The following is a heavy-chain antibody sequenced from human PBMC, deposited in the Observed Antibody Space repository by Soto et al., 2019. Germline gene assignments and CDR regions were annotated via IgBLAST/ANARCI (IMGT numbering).Heavy chain of an antibody. V-gene: IGHV1-69*08. CDR3: AREEYYYGSGAFFDY. D-gene: IGHD3-10*01. CDR1: GGTFSSYT. Sequence: QVQLVQSGAEVKKPGSSVKVSCKASGGTFSSYTISWVRQAPGQGLEWTGRIIPILGIANYAQKFQGRVTITADKSTSTAYMELSRLRSEDTAVYYCAREEYYYGSGAFFDYWGQGTLVTVSS. J-gene: IGHJ4*02. CDR2: IIPILGIA.